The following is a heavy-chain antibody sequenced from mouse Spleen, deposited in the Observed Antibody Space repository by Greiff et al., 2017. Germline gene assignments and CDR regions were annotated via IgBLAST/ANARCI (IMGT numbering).Heavy chain of an antibody. Sequence: VQLQQSGPELVKPGASVKIPCKASGYTFTDYNMDWVKQSHGKSLEWIGDINPNNGGTIYNQKFKGKATLTVDKSSSTAYMELRSLTSEDTAVYYCAREGRIRLGYYFDYWGQGTTLTVSS. CDR1: GYTFTDYN. CDR3: AREGRIRLGYYFDY. CDR2: INPNNGGT. D-gene: IGHD1-1*01. J-gene: IGHJ2*01. V-gene: IGHV1-18*01.